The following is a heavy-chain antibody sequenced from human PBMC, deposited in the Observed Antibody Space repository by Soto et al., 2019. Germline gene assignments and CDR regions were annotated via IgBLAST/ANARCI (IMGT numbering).Heavy chain of an antibody. CDR3: ARDYDRTLDFDY. V-gene: IGHV3-7*01. CDR1: GFTFSSYW. D-gene: IGHD3-16*01. CDR2: IKQDGSEK. Sequence: EVRLVESGGGLVQPRGSLRLSCAASGFTFSSYWMSWVRQGPGKGLEWVANIKQDGSEKYFVDSVNGRFSISRDNAKNSLFLQMNSLRAEDTAVYYCARDYDRTLDFDYWGQGTLVTVSS. J-gene: IGHJ4*02.